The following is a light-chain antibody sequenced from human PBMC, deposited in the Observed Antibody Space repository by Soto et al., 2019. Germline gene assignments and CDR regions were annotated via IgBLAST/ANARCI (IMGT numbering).Light chain of an antibody. J-gene: IGKJ4*01. CDR2: GAF. Sequence: EIVMTQSPATLSVSPRERATLSCRASQRISSNLAWYQHKPGQAPRLLMHGAFNRASGIPDRFSGSASGTDFTLTISRLEPEDFAVYYCQQYNTAPMTFGGGTKVDIK. V-gene: IGKV3D-15*02. CDR3: QQYNTAPMT. CDR1: QRISSN.